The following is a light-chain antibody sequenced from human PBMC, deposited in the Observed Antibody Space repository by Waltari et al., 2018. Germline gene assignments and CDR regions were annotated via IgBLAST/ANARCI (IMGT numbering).Light chain of an antibody. CDR1: QSVLYISNNKNY. J-gene: IGKJ1*01. CDR2: WAS. CDR3: QQYYSTPRT. V-gene: IGKV4-1*01. Sequence: DIVMTQSPDSLAVSLGERATINCKSSQSVLYISNNKNYLAWYQQKPGQPPKLLIYWASTRESGVPDRLSGSGSGTDFTLTISSLQAEDVAVYYCQQYYSTPRTFGQGTKVEIK.